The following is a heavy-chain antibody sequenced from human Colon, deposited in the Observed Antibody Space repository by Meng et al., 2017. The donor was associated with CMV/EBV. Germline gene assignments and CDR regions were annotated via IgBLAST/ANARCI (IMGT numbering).Heavy chain of an antibody. J-gene: IGHJ4*02. V-gene: IGHV1-18*01. CDR3: ARDGSGYCSGTSCYEAFDY. CDR1: FSSYG. D-gene: IGHD2-2*01. Sequence: FSSYGFSWVRQAPGQGPEWMGWMSTYSGDTDYSQKFQGRVIMTRDTSTNTAFLELGSLRSDDTAVYYCARDGSGYCSGTSCYEAFDYWGQGTLVTVSS. CDR2: MSTYSGDT.